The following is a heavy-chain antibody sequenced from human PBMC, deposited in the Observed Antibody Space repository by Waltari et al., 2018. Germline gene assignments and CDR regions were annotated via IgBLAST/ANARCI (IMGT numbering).Heavy chain of an antibody. CDR1: GFTFSSYG. CDR3: ARAESGYYYDSSAGNWFDP. Sequence: QVQLVESGGGVVQPGRSLRLSCAASGFTFSSYGMHWVRQAPGKGLEWVAVIWYDGGNKSYADSGKGRFTISRDNSKNTLYLQMNSLRAEDTAVYYCARAESGYYYDSSAGNWFDPWGQGTLVTVSS. D-gene: IGHD3-22*01. CDR2: IWYDGGNK. V-gene: IGHV3-33*01. J-gene: IGHJ5*02.